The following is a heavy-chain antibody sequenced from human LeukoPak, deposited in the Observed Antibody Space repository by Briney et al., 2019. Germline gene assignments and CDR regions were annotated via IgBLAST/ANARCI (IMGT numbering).Heavy chain of an antibody. CDR1: GGSISSGGYY. CDR2: IYYSGST. V-gene: IGHV4-31*03. CDR3: ARGYYDFWSGYYPWFDP. J-gene: IGHJ5*02. Sequence: ASQTLSLTCTVSGGSISSGGYYWSWIRQHPGKGLEWIGYIYYSGSTYYNPSLKSRVTISVDTSKNQFSLKLSSVTAADTAVYCCARGYYDFWSGYYPWFDPWGQGTLVTVSS. D-gene: IGHD3-3*01.